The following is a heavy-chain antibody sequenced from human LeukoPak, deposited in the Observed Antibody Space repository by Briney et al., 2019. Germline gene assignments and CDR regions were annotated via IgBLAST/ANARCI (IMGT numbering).Heavy chain of an antibody. Sequence: GGSLRLSCAASGFTFSDHYMDGVRQARGKALEWVSRTRNKAYSCTTEYAASVKGRFTISRDDSKNSLYLQMNSLKTEDTAVYYCARVRAYDILTGDYYFDYWGQGTLVTVSS. CDR1: GFTFSDHY. J-gene: IGHJ4*02. V-gene: IGHV3-72*01. CDR2: TRNKAYSCTT. D-gene: IGHD3-9*01. CDR3: ARVRAYDILTGDYYFDY.